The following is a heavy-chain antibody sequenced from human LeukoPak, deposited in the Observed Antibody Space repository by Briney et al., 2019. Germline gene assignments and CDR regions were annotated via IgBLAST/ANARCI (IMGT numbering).Heavy chain of an antibody. J-gene: IGHJ4*02. CDR1: GFTFSSYG. CDR3: ARDGGRYSLDY. CDR2: IWYDGSNK. D-gene: IGHD1-26*01. Sequence: GGSLRLSCAAFGFTFSSYGMHWVRQAPGKGLEWVAVIWYDGSNKYYADSVKGRFTISRDNSKNTLYLQMNSLRAEDTAVYYCARDGGRYSLDYWGQGTLVTVSS. V-gene: IGHV3-33*01.